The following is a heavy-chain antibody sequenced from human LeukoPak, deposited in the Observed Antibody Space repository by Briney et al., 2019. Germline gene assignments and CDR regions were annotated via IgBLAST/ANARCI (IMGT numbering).Heavy chain of an antibody. V-gene: IGHV3-21*01. Sequence: GGSLRLSCAASGFTFSSYSMNWVRQAPGKGLEWVSSISSSSSYIYYADSVKGRFTISRDNAKNSLYLQMNSLRAADTAVYYCAIKTTVTYIDYWGQGTLVTVSS. D-gene: IGHD4-17*01. J-gene: IGHJ4*02. CDR2: ISSSSSYI. CDR1: GFTFSSYS. CDR3: AIKTTVTYIDY.